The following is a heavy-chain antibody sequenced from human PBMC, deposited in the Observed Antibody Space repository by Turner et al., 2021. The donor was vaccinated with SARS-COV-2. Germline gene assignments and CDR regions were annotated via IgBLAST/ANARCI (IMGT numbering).Heavy chain of an antibody. D-gene: IGHD6-13*01. Sequence: EVQLVESGGGLVQRGGSLRLSCAASGFTVSNNYMSWVRQAPGKGLEWVSVVYSGGNTFYADSVKGRFTISRHKSKNTLYLQMNSLRTEDTAIYYCAASPAAGYWGQGTLVTVSS. J-gene: IGHJ4*02. CDR3: AASPAAGY. CDR2: VYSGGNT. CDR1: GFTVSNNY. V-gene: IGHV3-53*04.